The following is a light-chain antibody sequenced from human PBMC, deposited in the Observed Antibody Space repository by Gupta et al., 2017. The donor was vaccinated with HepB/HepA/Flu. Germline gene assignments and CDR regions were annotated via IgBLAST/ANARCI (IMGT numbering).Light chain of an antibody. CDR1: QSLLHSNGYNY. Sequence: DNVMNQYTLSQLVTPRALASTTCRSSQSLLHSNGYNYLDWYLQKPGQSPQLLIDLGSNRASGVPDRFSGSGSGTDFTLKISRVEAEDVGVYYCMQTLQTPKTLGRGTKVEIK. J-gene: IGKJ1*01. CDR2: LGS. V-gene: IGKV2-28*01. CDR3: MQTLQTPKT.